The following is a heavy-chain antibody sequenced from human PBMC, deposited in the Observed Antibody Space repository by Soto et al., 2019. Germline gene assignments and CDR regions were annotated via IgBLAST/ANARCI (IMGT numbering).Heavy chain of an antibody. CDR3: ARGGIPRDGYTTYGMDV. CDR1: GGTFSSYA. CDR2: IIPIFGTA. J-gene: IGHJ6*02. Sequence: QVQLVQSGAEVKKPGSSVKVSCKASGGTFSSYAISWVRQAPGQGLEWMGGIIPIFGTANYAQKFQGRVTITADESXSXXYKELSSLRSEDTAVYYCARGGIPRDGYTTYGMDVWGQGTTVTVSS. D-gene: IGHD5-12*01. V-gene: IGHV1-69*12.